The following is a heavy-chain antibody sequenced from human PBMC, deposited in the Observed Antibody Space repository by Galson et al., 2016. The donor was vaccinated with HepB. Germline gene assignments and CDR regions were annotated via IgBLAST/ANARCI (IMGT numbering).Heavy chain of an antibody. Sequence: SVKVSCKASGSSFTSQDFSWVRQAPGQGLEWIGWIRASNGNTNYAQKFQGRVSMTTDTSTRTAYMELRGLKSDDTAMYYCARDSGLLRPLDTWGPGTMVTVSS. J-gene: IGHJ3*02. V-gene: IGHV1-18*01. CDR1: GSSFTSQD. CDR2: IRASNGNT. CDR3: ARDSGLLRPLDT. D-gene: IGHD5/OR15-5a*01.